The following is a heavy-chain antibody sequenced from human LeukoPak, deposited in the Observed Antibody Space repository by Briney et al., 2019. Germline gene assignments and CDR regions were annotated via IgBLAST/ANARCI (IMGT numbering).Heavy chain of an antibody. J-gene: IGHJ3*02. CDR1: GFTFSGYS. CDR2: ISSSSSYI. V-gene: IGHV3-21*01. CDR3: ARDSGAPGYCSSISCYLLSYPDAFDI. Sequence: GGSLRLSCAASGFTFSGYSMNWVRQAPGKGLEWVSSISSSSSYIYYADSVKGRFTISRDNAKNSLYLQMNSLRAEDTAVYYCARDSGAPGYCSSISCYLLSYPDAFDIWGQGTMVTVSS. D-gene: IGHD2-2*03.